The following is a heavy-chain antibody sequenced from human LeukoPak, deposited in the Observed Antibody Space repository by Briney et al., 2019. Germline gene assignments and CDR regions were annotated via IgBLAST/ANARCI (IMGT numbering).Heavy chain of an antibody. CDR1: GYTFTSYG. CDR3: ATRYCSGGSCYSAYYYGMDV. J-gene: IGHJ6*02. CDR2: IIPILGIA. V-gene: IGHV1-69*04. Sequence: SVKVSCKASGYTFTSYGISWVRQAPGQGLEWMGRIIPILGIANYAQKFQGRVTITADKSTSTAYMELSSLRSEDTAVYYCATRYCSGGSCYSAYYYGMDVWGQGTTVTVSS. D-gene: IGHD2-15*01.